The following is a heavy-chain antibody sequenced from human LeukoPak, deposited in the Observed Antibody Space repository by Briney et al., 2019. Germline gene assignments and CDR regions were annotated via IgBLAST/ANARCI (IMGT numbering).Heavy chain of an antibody. Sequence: ASVKVSCKASGYTFTSYGISWVRQAPGQGLEWMGIINPSGGSTSYAQKFQGRVTMTRDTSTSTVYMELRSLRSDDTAVYYCARQNLRDSDAFDIWGQGTMVTVSS. V-gene: IGHV1-46*01. CDR3: ARQNLRDSDAFDI. J-gene: IGHJ3*02. D-gene: IGHD2/OR15-2a*01. CDR2: INPSGGST. CDR1: GYTFTSYG.